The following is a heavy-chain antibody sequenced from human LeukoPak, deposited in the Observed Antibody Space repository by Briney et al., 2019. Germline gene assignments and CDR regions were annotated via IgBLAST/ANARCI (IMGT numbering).Heavy chain of an antibody. J-gene: IGHJ6*04. Sequence: SETLSLTCTVSGGSITGFYWSWIRQAPGKGLEWIGYIYASGNTNYNPSLKSRVSISVDTSTNQISLKLASVTAADTAVYYCARQGGYSSPFSVWGKGTTVAVSS. CDR2: IYASGNT. CDR1: GGSITGFY. V-gene: IGHV4-4*09. CDR3: ARQGGYSSPFSV. D-gene: IGHD6-13*01.